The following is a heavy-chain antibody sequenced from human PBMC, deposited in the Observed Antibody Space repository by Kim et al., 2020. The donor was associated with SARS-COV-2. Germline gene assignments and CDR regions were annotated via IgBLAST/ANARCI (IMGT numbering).Heavy chain of an antibody. Sequence: GGSLRLSCAASGFTFSSYSMNWVRQAPGKGLEWVSSISSSSSYIYYADSVKGRFTISRDNAKNSLYLQMNSLRAEDTAVYYCARDGNGYNTPPGDYWGQGTLVTVSS. CDR2: ISSSSSYI. CDR1: GFTFSSYS. J-gene: IGHJ4*02. CDR3: ARDGNGYNTPPGDY. V-gene: IGHV3-21*01. D-gene: IGHD5-12*01.